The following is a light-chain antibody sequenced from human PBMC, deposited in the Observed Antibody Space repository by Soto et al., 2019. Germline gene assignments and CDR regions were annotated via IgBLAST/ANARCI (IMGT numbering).Light chain of an antibody. Sequence: QLVLTQPPSASASLGASVTLTCTLSSGYSNYKVDWYQQRPGKGPRFVMRVGTGGIVGSKGDGIPDRFSVLGSGLNRYLTIKNIQEEDESDYHCGADHGSGSNFALYVFGTGTQLTVL. CDR2: VGTGGIVG. CDR3: GADHGSGSNFALYV. V-gene: IGLV9-49*01. CDR1: SGYSNYK. J-gene: IGLJ1*01.